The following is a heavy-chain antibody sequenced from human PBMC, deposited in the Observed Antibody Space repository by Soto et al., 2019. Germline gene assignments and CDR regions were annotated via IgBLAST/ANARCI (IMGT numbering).Heavy chain of an antibody. V-gene: IGHV3-43*01. CDR1: GFTFDDYT. J-gene: IGHJ4*02. CDR3: ANKVGATTTFDY. CDR2: ISWDGGST. Sequence: DVQLVESGGVVVQPGGSLRLSCAASGFTFDDYTMHWVRQAPGKGLEWVSLISWDGGSTYYADSVKGRFTISRDNSKNSLYLQMNSLRTEDTALYYCANKVGATTTFDYWGQGTLVTVSS. D-gene: IGHD1-26*01.